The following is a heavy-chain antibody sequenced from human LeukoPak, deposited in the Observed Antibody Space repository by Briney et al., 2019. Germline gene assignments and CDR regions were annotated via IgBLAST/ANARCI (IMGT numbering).Heavy chain of an antibody. D-gene: IGHD3-22*01. CDR2: IKQDGSEK. CDR1: GFTFSSYW. V-gene: IGHV3-7*01. J-gene: IGHJ3*02. CDR3: ARLGTSADTYYYDSSGSGDAFDI. Sequence: PGGCLRLSCAASGFTFSSYWMSWVRQAPGKGLEWVANIKQDGSEKYYVDSVKGRFTISRDNAKNSLYLQMNSLRAEDTAVYYCARLGTSADTYYYDSSGSGDAFDIWGQGTMVTVSS.